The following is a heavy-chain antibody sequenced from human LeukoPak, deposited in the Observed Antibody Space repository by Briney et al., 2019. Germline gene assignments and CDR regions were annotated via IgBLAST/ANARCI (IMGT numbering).Heavy chain of an antibody. D-gene: IGHD2-2*01. V-gene: IGHV3-74*01. J-gene: IGHJ4*02. CDR1: GFTFNTYW. CDR2: INYDGSST. Sequence: PGGSLRLSCEASGFTFNTYWMHWVRQAPGKGLVWVSRINYDGSSTSYADSVKGRFTISRDIAKNTLYLQMNSLRAEDTAVYYCTRDLRYCTSTSCYDPYFDHWGQGTLVTVSS. CDR3: TRDLRYCTSTSCYDPYFDH.